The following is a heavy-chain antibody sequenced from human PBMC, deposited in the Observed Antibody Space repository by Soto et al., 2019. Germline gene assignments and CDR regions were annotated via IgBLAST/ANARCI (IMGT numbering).Heavy chain of an antibody. Sequence: QVQLVQSGAEVKKPGSSVKVSCKASGGTFSSYAISWVRQAPGQGLEWMGGIIPIFGTANYAQKFQGRVTITADKSTSTAYMVLSSMRSEDTAVYYCASPRVAVVAIPSAFDIWGQGTMVTVSS. CDR2: IIPIFGTA. CDR1: GGTFSSYA. CDR3: ASPRVAVVAIPSAFDI. D-gene: IGHD2-21*01. V-gene: IGHV1-69*06. J-gene: IGHJ3*02.